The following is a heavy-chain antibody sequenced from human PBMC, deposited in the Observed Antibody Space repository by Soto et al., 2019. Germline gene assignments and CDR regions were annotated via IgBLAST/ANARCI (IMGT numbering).Heavy chain of an antibody. CDR2: IIPLLGRP. CDR3: AGDSGRSDYAFDF. D-gene: IGHD4-17*01. Sequence: QVQLVQSGAEVKKPGSSVKVSCKASGGPVSSYTLSWVRQAPGEGLEWMGRIIPLLGRPTYAEKFQARITISANKSTSTVYMDLSSLTSEATAVYFCAGDSGRSDYAFDFWGQGTLVTVSS. J-gene: IGHJ4*02. V-gene: IGHV1-69*08. CDR1: GGPVSSYT.